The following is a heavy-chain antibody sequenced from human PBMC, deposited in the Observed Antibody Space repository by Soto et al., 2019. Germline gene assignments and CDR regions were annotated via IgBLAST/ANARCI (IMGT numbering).Heavy chain of an antibody. Sequence: EVQLVESGGGLVQPGGSLRLSCAASGFTFSSYEMNWVRQAPGKGLEWVSYISSSGSTIYYADSVKGRFTISRDNAKNSLYLQMNSLRAEDTAVYYCARVKGFNSGSYSYYYYGMDVWGQGTTVTVSS. CDR2: ISSSGSTI. V-gene: IGHV3-48*03. D-gene: IGHD1-26*01. J-gene: IGHJ6*02. CDR3: ARVKGFNSGSYSYYYYGMDV. CDR1: GFTFSSYE.